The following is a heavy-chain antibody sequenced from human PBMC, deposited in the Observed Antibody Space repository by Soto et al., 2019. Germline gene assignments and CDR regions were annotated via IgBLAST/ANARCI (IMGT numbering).Heavy chain of an antibody. J-gene: IGHJ4*02. CDR1: GFNFNNNV. CDR2: IRDDGVTT. CDR3: AKTYVAWANFPFGS. D-gene: IGHD2-21*01. V-gene: IGHV3-23*01. Sequence: GGSLRLSCTASGFNFNNNVMSWVRQAPGKGLEWLAIIRDDGVTTYYAASVKGRFTISRDNSMNTLYLQMKSLRAEDTAVYYCAKTYVAWANFPFGSWGQGIQVTVSS.